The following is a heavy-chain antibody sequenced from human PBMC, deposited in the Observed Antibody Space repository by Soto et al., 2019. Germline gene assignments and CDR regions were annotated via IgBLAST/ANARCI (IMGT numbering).Heavy chain of an antibody. CDR3: AKDPYYYDTSEMDV. V-gene: IGHV3-23*01. CDR1: GFTFSSYA. J-gene: IGHJ6*02. D-gene: IGHD3-22*01. CDR2: IGGSGGST. Sequence: XGSLRLSCSAAGFTFSSYAMSWVRQAPGKGLEWVSAIGGSGGSTYYADSVKGRFTTSRDNSKNTLFLQMNSLRAEDTAVYYCAKDPYYYDTSEMDVWGQGNTVTVSS.